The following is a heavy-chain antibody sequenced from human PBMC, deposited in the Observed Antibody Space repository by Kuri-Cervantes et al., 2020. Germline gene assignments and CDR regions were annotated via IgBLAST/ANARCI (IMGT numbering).Heavy chain of an antibody. V-gene: IGHV4-39*01. CDR3: ARGRKGYCSSTSCSRVPPSYMDV. CDR2: IYYSGST. D-gene: IGHD2-2*01. Sequence: SETLSLTCTVSGGSISSSSYYWGWIRQPPGKGLEWIGSIYYSGSTYYNPSLKSRVTISVDTSKNQFSLKLSSVTAADTAVYYCARGRKGYCSSTSCSRVPPSYMDVWGKGTTVTVSS. J-gene: IGHJ6*03. CDR1: GGSISSSSYY.